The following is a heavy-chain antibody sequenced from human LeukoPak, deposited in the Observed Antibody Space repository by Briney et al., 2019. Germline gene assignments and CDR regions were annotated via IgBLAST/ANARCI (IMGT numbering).Heavy chain of an antibody. CDR3: ARDLSPPPPNTLYYPYFDY. J-gene: IGHJ4*02. D-gene: IGHD3-10*01. Sequence: PGGSLRLSCAASGFTFSSYAMHWVRQAPGKGLEWVAVISYDGSNKYYADSVKGRFTISRDNSKNTLYLQMNSLRAEDTAVYYCARDLSPPPPNTLYYPYFDYWGQGTLVTVSS. V-gene: IGHV3-30-3*01. CDR1: GFTFSSYA. CDR2: ISYDGSNK.